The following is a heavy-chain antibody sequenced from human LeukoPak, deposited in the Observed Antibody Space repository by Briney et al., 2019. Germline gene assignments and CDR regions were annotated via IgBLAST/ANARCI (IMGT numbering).Heavy chain of an antibody. Sequence: SGPALVKPTQTLTLTCTFSGFSLSTSGMCVRWIRQPPGKALEWLALIDWDDDKYYSTSLKTRLTISKDTSKNQVVLTMTNMDPVDTATYYCARVGIAVAQRPDYYYYGMDVWGQGTTVTVSS. J-gene: IGHJ6*02. D-gene: IGHD6-19*01. V-gene: IGHV2-70*01. CDR3: ARVGIAVAQRPDYYYYGMDV. CDR2: IDWDDDK. CDR1: GFSLSTSGMC.